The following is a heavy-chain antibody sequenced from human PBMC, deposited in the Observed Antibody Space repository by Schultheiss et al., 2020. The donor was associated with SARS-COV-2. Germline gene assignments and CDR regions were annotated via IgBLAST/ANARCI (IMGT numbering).Heavy chain of an antibody. D-gene: IGHD5-24*01. V-gene: IGHV3-66*02. CDR2: IYSGGST. CDR3: ARGGGYNLGGDAFDI. Sequence: GGSLRLSCAASGFTFSSYAMSWVRQAPGKGLEWVSVIYSGGSTYYADSVKGRFTISRDNSKNTLYLQMNSLRAEDTAVYYCARGGGYNLGGDAFDIWGQGTMVTVSS. CDR1: GFTFSSYA. J-gene: IGHJ3*02.